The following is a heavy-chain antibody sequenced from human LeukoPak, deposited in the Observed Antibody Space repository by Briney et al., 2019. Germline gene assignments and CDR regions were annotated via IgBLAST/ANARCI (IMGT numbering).Heavy chain of an antibody. V-gene: IGHV3-11*01. CDR2: ISSSGSII. CDR1: GFTFSDYY. Sequence: PGGSLRLSCAASGFTFSDYYMSWVRQAPGKGLEWVSYISSSGSIIYYADSVKGRFTISRDNAKNSLYLQMNSLRAEDTAVYYCAREVVPAAMSNGYMDVWGKGTTVTVSS. J-gene: IGHJ6*03. D-gene: IGHD2-2*01. CDR3: AREVVPAAMSNGYMDV.